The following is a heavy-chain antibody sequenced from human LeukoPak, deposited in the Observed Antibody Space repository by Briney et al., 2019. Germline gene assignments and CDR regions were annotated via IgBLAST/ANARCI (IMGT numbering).Heavy chain of an antibody. Sequence: ASAKVSCKASGYTFTSYDINWVRQATGQGLEWMGWMNPNSGNTGYAQKFQGRVTMTRNTSISTAYMELSSLRSEDTAVYYCARSFYSSGWVYYYYYMDVWGKGTTVTVSS. J-gene: IGHJ6*03. CDR3: ARSFYSSGWVYYYYYMDV. CDR1: GYTFTSYD. D-gene: IGHD6-19*01. CDR2: MNPNSGNT. V-gene: IGHV1-8*01.